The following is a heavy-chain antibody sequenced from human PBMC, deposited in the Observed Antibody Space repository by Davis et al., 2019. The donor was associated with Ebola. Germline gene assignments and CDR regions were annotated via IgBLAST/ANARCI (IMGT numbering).Heavy chain of an antibody. CDR2: VRSKANNYAT. Sequence: GSLRLSCAASGFTFSGSAIHWVRQASGKGLEWLGRVRSKANNYATTYAASLKGRFSISRDESRNMTYLQMNNLKIDDTAVYYCTRVAVAWFDSWGQGTLVTVSS. J-gene: IGHJ5*01. V-gene: IGHV3-73*01. D-gene: IGHD5-12*01. CDR3: TRVAVAWFDS. CDR1: GFTFSGSA.